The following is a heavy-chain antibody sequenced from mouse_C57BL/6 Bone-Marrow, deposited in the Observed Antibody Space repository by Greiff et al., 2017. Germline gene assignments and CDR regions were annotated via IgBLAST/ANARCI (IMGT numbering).Heavy chain of an antibody. CDR2: IDPENGDT. D-gene: IGHD2-2*01. CDR3: TTDGYLYAMDY. J-gene: IGHJ4*01. V-gene: IGHV14-4*01. CDR1: GFNIKDDY. Sequence: DVKLVESGAELVRPGASVKLSCTAPGFNIKDDYMHWVKQRPEQGLEWIGWIDPENGDTEYASKFQGKATITADTSSNTAYLQLSSLTSEDTAVYYCTTDGYLYAMDYWGQGTSVTVSS.